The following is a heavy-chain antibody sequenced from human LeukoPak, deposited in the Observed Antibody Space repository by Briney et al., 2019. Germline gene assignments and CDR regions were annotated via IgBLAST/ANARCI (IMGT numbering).Heavy chain of an antibody. D-gene: IGHD3-10*01. Sequence: GGSLRLSCAASGFTFSSYGMHWVRQAPGKGLEWVAFIRYDGSNKYYADSVKGRFTISRDNSKNTLYLQMNSLRAEDTAVYYCAKRRFSAYYGSGSPISYYFDYWGQGTLVTVSS. CDR1: GFTFSSYG. J-gene: IGHJ4*02. CDR2: IRYDGSNK. CDR3: AKRRFSAYYGSGSPISYYFDY. V-gene: IGHV3-30*02.